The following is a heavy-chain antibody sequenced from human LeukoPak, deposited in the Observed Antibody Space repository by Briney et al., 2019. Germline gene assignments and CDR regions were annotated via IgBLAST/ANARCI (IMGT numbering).Heavy chain of an antibody. D-gene: IGHD3-22*01. CDR1: GFSFSSHW. CDR3: ARDPRSITMIGVGAFDI. CDR2: ISSSSSYI. V-gene: IGHV3-21*01. Sequence: PGGSLRLSCAASGFSFSSHWMSWVRQAPGKGLEWVSSISSSSSYIYYADSVKGRFTISRDNAKNSLYLQMNSLRAEDTAVYYCARDPRSITMIGVGAFDIWGQGTMVTVSS. J-gene: IGHJ3*02.